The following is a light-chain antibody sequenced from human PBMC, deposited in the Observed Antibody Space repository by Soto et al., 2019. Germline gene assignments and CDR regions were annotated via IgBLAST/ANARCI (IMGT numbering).Light chain of an antibody. V-gene: IGLV1-51*01. CDR3: GTWDSSLSAGWGI. Sequence: QSALTQPPSVSAAPGQKVTISCSGSSSNIGNNYVSWYQHLPGTAPKLLIYDNNKRPSGIPDRFPGSKSGTSATLAITGLQTGDEADYYCGTWDSSLSAGWGIFGGGTKLTVL. J-gene: IGLJ2*01. CDR2: DNN. CDR1: SSNIGNNY.